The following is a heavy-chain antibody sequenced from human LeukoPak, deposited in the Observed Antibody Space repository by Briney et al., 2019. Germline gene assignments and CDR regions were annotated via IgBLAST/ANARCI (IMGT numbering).Heavy chain of an antibody. J-gene: IGHJ4*02. CDR2: IIPIFGTA. Sequence: SVKVSCKDSGGTFSGYAISWVRQAPGQGLEWMGGIIPIFGTANYAQKFQGRVTITADESTSTAYMELSSLRSEDTAVYYCAGGYYDSSGYYYGFDYWGQGTLVTVSS. D-gene: IGHD3-22*01. CDR3: AGGYYDSSGYYYGFDY. CDR1: GGTFSGYA. V-gene: IGHV1-69*13.